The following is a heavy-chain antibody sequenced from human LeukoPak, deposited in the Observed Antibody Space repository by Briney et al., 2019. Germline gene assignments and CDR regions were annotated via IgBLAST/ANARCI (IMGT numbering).Heavy chain of an antibody. Sequence: SETLSLTCTVSGGSISSYDWSWIRQPAGKGLEWIGRIYSSGSTNYNPSLKSRVTMSVDTSKNQFSLKLSSVTAADTAVYYCARDEVRSGSLHYYYHMDVWGKGTTVTVSS. D-gene: IGHD3-10*01. CDR3: ARDEVRSGSLHYYYHMDV. CDR2: IYSSGST. V-gene: IGHV4-4*07. J-gene: IGHJ6*03. CDR1: GGSISSYD.